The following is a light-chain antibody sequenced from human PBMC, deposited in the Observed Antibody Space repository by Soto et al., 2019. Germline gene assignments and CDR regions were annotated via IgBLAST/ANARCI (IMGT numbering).Light chain of an antibody. CDR2: GAS. J-gene: IGKJ4*01. Sequence: EIVLTQSPGTLSLSPGDRATLSCRASQSFGGNLLAWYQQKPGQAPRLIIYGASARAIGIPDRFSGSGSGTDFTLTINRLEPEDFGVYYCQQYGKIVLTFGGGTRVEIK. V-gene: IGKV3-20*01. CDR3: QQYGKIVLT. CDR1: QSFGGNL.